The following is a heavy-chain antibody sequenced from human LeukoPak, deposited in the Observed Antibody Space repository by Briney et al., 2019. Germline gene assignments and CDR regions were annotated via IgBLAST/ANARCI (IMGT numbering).Heavy chain of an antibody. V-gene: IGHV1-69*05. J-gene: IGHJ3*02. D-gene: IGHD2-2*01. Sequence: SVKVSCKASGGTFSSHAIAWVRQAPGQGPEWMGGIIPIFGTANYTQKFQDRVTITTDESTSTAYMELSSLRSEDTAVYYCARGLTIVVVPAASIDAFDIWGQGTMVTVSS. CDR3: ARGLTIVVVPAASIDAFDI. CDR2: IIPIFGTA. CDR1: GGTFSSHA.